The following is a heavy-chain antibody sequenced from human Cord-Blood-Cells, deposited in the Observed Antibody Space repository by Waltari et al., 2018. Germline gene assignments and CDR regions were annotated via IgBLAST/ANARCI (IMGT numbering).Heavy chain of an antibody. D-gene: IGHD7-27*01. J-gene: IGHJ4*02. CDR2: IYYSGST. CDR1: GGSLSSSSYY. Sequence: QLQLQESGPGLVKPSETLSLTCTVSGGSLSSSSYYWGWIRQPPGKGLEWIGSIYYSGSTYYNPSLKSRVTISVDTSKNQFSLKLSSVTAADTAVYYCARLQGLGMGDYWGQGTLVTVSS. V-gene: IGHV4-39*01. CDR3: ARLQGLGMGDY.